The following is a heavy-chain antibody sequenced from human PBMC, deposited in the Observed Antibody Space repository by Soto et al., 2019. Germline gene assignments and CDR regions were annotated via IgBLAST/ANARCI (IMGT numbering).Heavy chain of an antibody. V-gene: IGHV3-11*01. Sequence: QVQLVESGGDLVKRGGSLRLSCAASGYTFSDYYMSWIRQAPGKGLEWISSIATSSTKIYYADSVKCRFTISRDNAKNSLYLEMNSLRDEDTAVYYCASHYDMWSGYLSPVDYWGKGTLVTVSS. CDR2: IATSSTKI. D-gene: IGHD3-3*01. CDR1: GYTFSDYY. J-gene: IGHJ4*02. CDR3: ASHYDMWSGYLSPVDY.